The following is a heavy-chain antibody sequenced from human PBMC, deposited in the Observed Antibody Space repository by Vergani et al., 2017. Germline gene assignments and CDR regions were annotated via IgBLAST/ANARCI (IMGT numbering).Heavy chain of an antibody. CDR1: GGSISSSSYY. J-gene: IGHJ4*02. D-gene: IGHD4-23*01. V-gene: IGHV4-39*01. CDR2: IYYSGNT. CDR3: AILSPQWGDNSVII. Sequence: QLQLQESGPGLVKPSETLSLTCTVSGGSISSSSYYWGWIRQPPGKGLEWIGSIYYSGNTYYHPSLKSRVTISVDTSRNQFSLKLTSVTAADTAMYYCAILSPQWGDNSVIIWCQGTLVTVAS.